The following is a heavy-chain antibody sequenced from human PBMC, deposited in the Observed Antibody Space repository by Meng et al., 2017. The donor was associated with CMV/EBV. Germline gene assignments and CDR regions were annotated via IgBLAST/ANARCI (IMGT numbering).Heavy chain of an antibody. CDR1: GGSISSSSYY. V-gene: IGHV4-39*07. D-gene: IGHD6-19*01. Sequence: SETLSLTCTVSGGSISSSSYYGGWIRQPPGKGLEWIGSIYYSGSTYNNPSLKSRVTISVDTSKNHFSLKLSSVTAADPAVYYCARYNRIAVADIFDYWGQGTLVTVSS. J-gene: IGHJ4*02. CDR3: ARYNRIAVADIFDY. CDR2: IYYSGST.